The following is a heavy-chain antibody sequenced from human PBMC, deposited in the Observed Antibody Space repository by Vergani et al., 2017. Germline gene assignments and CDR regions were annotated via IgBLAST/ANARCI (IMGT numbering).Heavy chain of an antibody. Sequence: EVQLVESGGGLVQPGRSLRLSCAASGFTFDDYAMHWVRQAPGKGLEWVSGISWNSGSIGYADSVKGRFTISRDNAKNSLYLQMNSLRAEDTALYYCAKDLDFRRSGGSCYSDWYIELWGRGTLVTVSS. CDR2: ISWNSGSI. V-gene: IGHV3-9*01. D-gene: IGHD2-15*01. CDR3: AKDLDFRRSGGSCYSDWYIEL. CDR1: GFTFDDYA. J-gene: IGHJ2*01.